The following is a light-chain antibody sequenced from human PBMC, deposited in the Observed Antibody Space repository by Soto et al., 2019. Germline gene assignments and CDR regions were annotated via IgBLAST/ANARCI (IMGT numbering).Light chain of an antibody. CDR3: QSYDSSLSGSVV. CDR2: GGT. J-gene: IGLJ2*01. CDR1: SSNIGAGYD. V-gene: IGLV1-40*01. Sequence: QSVLTQPPSVSGAPGQRVTISCTGSSSNIGAGYDVHWYQKLPGTAPKLLIYGGTYRPSGLPDRFSGSKSGTSASLAITGLQAEDETDYYCQSYDSSLSGSVVFGGGTKLTVL.